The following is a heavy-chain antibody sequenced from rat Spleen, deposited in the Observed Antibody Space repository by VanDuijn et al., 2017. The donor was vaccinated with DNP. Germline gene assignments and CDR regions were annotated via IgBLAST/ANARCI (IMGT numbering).Heavy chain of an antibody. J-gene: IGHJ2*01. Sequence: EVQLVESGGGLVQPGRSLKLSCAASGFTFSNYDMAWVRQAPTEGLEWVASISTSGGSTYYRDSVKGRITVSRDNAKNTQYLQMDSLGSEDTATYYCARSLLDCWGQGVMVTVSS. CDR3: ARSLLDC. CDR2: ISTSGGST. V-gene: IGHV5S13*01. D-gene: IGHD2-1*01. CDR1: GFTFSNYD.